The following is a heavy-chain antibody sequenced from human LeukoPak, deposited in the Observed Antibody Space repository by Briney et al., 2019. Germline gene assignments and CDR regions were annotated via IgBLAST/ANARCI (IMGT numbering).Heavy chain of an antibody. CDR2: IWYDGSNK. J-gene: IGHJ3*02. Sequence: GGSLRLSCAASGFTFSSYGMHWVRQAPGKGLEGVAVIWYDGSNKYYAESVKGRFTIYRDKSKNTLYLQMNSLRVEDTAVYYCARAPYYYDSGDAFDIWGQGTMVTVSS. CDR1: GFTFSSYG. CDR3: ARAPYYYDSGDAFDI. V-gene: IGHV3-33*01. D-gene: IGHD3-10*01.